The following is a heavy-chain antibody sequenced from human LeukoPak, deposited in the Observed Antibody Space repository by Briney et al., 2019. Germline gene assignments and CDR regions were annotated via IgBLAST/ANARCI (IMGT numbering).Heavy chain of an antibody. CDR2: INPNSGDT. D-gene: IGHD5-12*01. J-gene: IGHJ6*03. Sequence: RASVKVSCKASGYTFSGYYMHWVRQAPGQGLEWMGWINPNSGDTHYAQKFQGRVTMTRDTSISTAYMELSRLRSDDTAVYYCARDLSGYDSNYYYYYYMDVWGKGTTVTVSS. V-gene: IGHV1-2*02. CDR1: GYTFSGYY. CDR3: ARDLSGYDSNYYYYYYMDV.